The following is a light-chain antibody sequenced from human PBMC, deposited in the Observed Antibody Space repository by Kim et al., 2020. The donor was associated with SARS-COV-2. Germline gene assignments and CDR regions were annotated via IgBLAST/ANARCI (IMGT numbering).Light chain of an antibody. CDR2: SDS. J-gene: IGLJ2*01. CDR3: QVWDSSTGGV. V-gene: IGLV3-9*01. CDR1: NIGRKN. Sequence: AQGRTARIACGGSNIGRKNVHWYQQKPGQAPVLGIYSDSNRPSGIPERFSGSNSGNTATLTISRAQAGDEADYYCQVWDSSTGGVFGGGTQLTVL.